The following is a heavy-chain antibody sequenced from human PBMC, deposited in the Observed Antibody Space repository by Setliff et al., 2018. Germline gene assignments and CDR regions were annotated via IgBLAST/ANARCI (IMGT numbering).Heavy chain of an antibody. V-gene: IGHV3-73*01. CDR2: IRSKADKYAT. Sequence: GGSLSLACAASGFTFSGAEIHWVRQASGKGLEWVGRIRSKADKYATDYGASAKGRFIISRDDSKKTAYLQMSGLRAEDTAMYYCLLPCTSGWHNWADPWGQGTLVTVS. CDR1: GFTFSGAE. CDR3: LLPCTSGWHNWADP. D-gene: IGHD6-19*01. J-gene: IGHJ5*02.